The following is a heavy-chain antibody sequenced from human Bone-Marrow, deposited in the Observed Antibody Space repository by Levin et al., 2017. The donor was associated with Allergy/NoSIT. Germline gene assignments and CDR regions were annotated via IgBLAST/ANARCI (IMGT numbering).Heavy chain of an antibody. Sequence: SETLSLTCAVYGGSFSGYYWSWIRQPPGKGLEWIGEINHSGSTNYNPSLKSRVTISVDTSKNQFSLKLSSVTAADTAVYYCARASLALVRGVLYYYDYGMDVWGQGTTVTVSS. CDR3: ARASLALVRGVLYYYDYGMDV. CDR1: GGSFSGYY. D-gene: IGHD3-10*01. CDR2: INHSGST. V-gene: IGHV4-34*01. J-gene: IGHJ6*02.